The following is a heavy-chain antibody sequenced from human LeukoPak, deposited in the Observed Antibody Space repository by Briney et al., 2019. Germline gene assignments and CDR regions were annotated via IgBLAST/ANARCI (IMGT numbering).Heavy chain of an antibody. J-gene: IGHJ4*02. CDR1: GFTFSSYG. CDR3: AKDGYYGDYLFDY. CDR2: ISGSGGST. D-gene: IGHD4-17*01. V-gene: IGHV3-23*01. Sequence: AGGSLRLSCAASGFTFSSYGMSWVRQAPGKGLEWVTAISGSGGSTYYADSVKGRFTISRDNSKNTLYLQMNSLRAEDTAVYYCAKDGYYGDYLFDYWGQGTLVTVSS.